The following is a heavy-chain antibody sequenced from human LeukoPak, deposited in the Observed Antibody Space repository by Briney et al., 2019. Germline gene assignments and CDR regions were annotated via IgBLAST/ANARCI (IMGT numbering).Heavy chain of an antibody. J-gene: IGHJ5*01. CDR2: IRSKTDGGTT. D-gene: IGHD2-2*01. Sequence: PGGSLRLSCAASGFTFRNAWMRWVRQAPGKGLEWVGRIRSKTDGGTTDYAAPVKGRFTISRDDSGNTLYLQMSSLRTEDTAVYYCTKSLDGSRTSCDSWGQGTLVTVSS. V-gene: IGHV3-15*01. CDR3: TKSLDGSRTSCDS. CDR1: GFTFRNAW.